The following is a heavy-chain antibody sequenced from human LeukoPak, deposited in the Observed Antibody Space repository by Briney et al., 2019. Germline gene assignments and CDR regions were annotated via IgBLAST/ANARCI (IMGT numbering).Heavy chain of an antibody. CDR1: GGSISSSNW. CDR2: IYHSGST. J-gene: IGHJ4*02. Sequence: SETLSLTCAVSGGSISSSNWWSWVRQPPGKGLEWIGEIYHSGSTNYNPSLKGRVTISVDKSKNQFSLKLSSVTAADTAVYYCAREIVDTAMVFDYWGQGTLVTVSS. V-gene: IGHV4-4*02. CDR3: AREIVDTAMVFDY. D-gene: IGHD5-18*01.